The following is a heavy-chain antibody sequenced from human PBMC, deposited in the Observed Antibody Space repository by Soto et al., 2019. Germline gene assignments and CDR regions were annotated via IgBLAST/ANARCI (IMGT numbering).Heavy chain of an antibody. CDR3: AGDPDRHYTDSHASSYP. CDR1: GGTFSTYT. J-gene: IGHJ5*02. D-gene: IGHD3-16*01. V-gene: IGHV1-69*08. CDR2: IIPISGII. Sequence: QVQLVQSGAEVKKPGSSVKVSCMASGGTFSTYTITWVRQAPGQGLEWMGRIIPISGIINYAQKFQGRINISADXXXGXXYMELTGLRSDDTAVYYCAGDPDRHYTDSHASSYPWGQGTLVTVSS.